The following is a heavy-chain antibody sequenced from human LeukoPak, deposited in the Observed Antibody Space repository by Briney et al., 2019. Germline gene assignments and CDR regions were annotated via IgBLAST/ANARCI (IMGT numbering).Heavy chain of an antibody. Sequence: GGSLRLSCAASGCTFSIYSMNWVRQAPGKGLEWVSAIDSSSRSIYYADSVKGRFTVSRDDAKNSLYLQMNSLRAEDTAVYYCAREGVGGYTEAFDYWGQGTLVTVSS. V-gene: IGHV3-21*01. CDR3: AREGVGGYTEAFDY. J-gene: IGHJ4*02. CDR1: GCTFSIYS. D-gene: IGHD5-12*01. CDR2: IDSSSRSI.